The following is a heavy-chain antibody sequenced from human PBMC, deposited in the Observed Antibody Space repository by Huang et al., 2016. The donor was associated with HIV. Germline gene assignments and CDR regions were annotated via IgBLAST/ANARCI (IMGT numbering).Heavy chain of an antibody. V-gene: IGHV4-39*01. Sequence: QLQLQESGPGLVKPSQNLSLTCTVFGGSVSSRNYYWAWIRQTPGKGLEWIGSIHHSVTAYYNRALKSRVSMIVDNSKNQFSLEVTAATAADSAIYYCARQGGDCTSISCYLSWFDPWGQGTLVTVSS. CDR3: ARQGGDCTSISCYLSWFDP. CDR2: IHHSVTA. J-gene: IGHJ5*02. CDR1: GGSVSSRNYY. D-gene: IGHD2-2*01.